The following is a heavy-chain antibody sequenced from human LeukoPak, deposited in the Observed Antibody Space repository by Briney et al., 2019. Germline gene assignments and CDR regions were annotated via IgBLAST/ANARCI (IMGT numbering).Heavy chain of an antibody. V-gene: IGHV6-1*01. CDR2: TYYRSKWYN. CDR1: GDSVSSNSAA. D-gene: IGHD3-22*01. CDR3: ARGGPSHYYDSSGYYEGPSDKYYFDY. Sequence: SQTLSLTCAISGDSVSSNSAAWNWIRQSPSRGLEWLGRTYYRSKWYNDYAVSVKSRITINPDTSKNQFSLQLNSVTPEDTAVYYCARGGPSHYYDSSGYYEGPSDKYYFDYWGQGTLVTVSS. J-gene: IGHJ4*02.